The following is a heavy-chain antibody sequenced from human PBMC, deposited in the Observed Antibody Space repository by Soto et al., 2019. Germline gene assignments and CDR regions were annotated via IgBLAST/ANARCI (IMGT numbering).Heavy chain of an antibody. CDR2: SRAKAQRYST. D-gene: IGHD3-22*01. Sequence: PGGSLRLSCAAAGFSLSTHYIDCVRHPPGKGLEWVGRSRAKAQRYSTAYAAAVKGRYTTSRDESMNSVPLPMDSLNTEDTAVYYCVRAMYCPDSGGYTRCFGYWGQGTLVTVTS. J-gene: IGHJ4*02. CDR1: GFSLSTHY. CDR3: VRAMYCPDSGGYTRCFGY. V-gene: IGHV3-72*01.